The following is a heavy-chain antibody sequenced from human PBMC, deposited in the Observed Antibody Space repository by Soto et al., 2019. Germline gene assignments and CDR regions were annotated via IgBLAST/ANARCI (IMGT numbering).Heavy chain of an antibody. D-gene: IGHD2-2*01. CDR3: ARHSSAAMDY. Sequence: PSETLSLTCTVSGGSISSYYWTWIRQHPGKGLEWIGYNYYSGITYYNPSLKSRVTISLDTSKNQFSLKLSSVTAADTAVYYCARHSSAAMDYWGQGTLVTVSA. CDR2: NYYSGIT. J-gene: IGHJ4*02. V-gene: IGHV4-59*06. CDR1: GGSISSYY.